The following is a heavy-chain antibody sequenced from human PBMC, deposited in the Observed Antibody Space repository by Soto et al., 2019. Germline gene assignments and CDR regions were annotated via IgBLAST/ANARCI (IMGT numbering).Heavy chain of an antibody. CDR2: INHSGST. Sequence: SEPLSLTCAVSGGSFSGYYWSRIRQPPGKGLEWIGEINHSGSTNYNPSLKSRVTISVDTSKNQFSLKLSSVTAADTAVYYCASREVVVAAIDYWGQGTLVTVSS. CDR3: ASREVVVAAIDY. V-gene: IGHV4-34*01. CDR1: GGSFSGYY. J-gene: IGHJ4*02. D-gene: IGHD2-15*01.